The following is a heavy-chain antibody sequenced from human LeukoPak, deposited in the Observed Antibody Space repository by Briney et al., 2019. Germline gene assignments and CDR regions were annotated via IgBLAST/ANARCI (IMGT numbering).Heavy chain of an antibody. CDR3: ARDAIGLYGDRRKFDY. CDR1: GGSISSSSYY. D-gene: IGHD4-17*01. CDR2: IYYSGST. J-gene: IGHJ4*02. Sequence: SETLSLTCTVSGGSISSSSYYWGWIRQPPGKGLEWIGSIYYSGSTYYNPSLKSRVTISVDTSKNQFSLKLSSVTAADTAVYYCARDAIGLYGDRRKFDYWGQGTLVTVSS. V-gene: IGHV4-39*07.